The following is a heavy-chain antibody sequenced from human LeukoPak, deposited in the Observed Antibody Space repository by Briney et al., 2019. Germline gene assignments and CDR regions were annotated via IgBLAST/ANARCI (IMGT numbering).Heavy chain of an antibody. Sequence: WASVKVSCKASGGTFSSYAISWVRQAPGQGLEWMGGIIPIFGTANYAQKFQGRVTITVDESTSTAYMELSSLRPEDTAVYYCARDLDDFWSGYSLPGMDVWGQGTTVTVSS. CDR1: GGTFSSYA. D-gene: IGHD3-3*01. CDR2: IIPIFGTA. CDR3: ARDLDDFWSGYSLPGMDV. J-gene: IGHJ6*02. V-gene: IGHV1-69*13.